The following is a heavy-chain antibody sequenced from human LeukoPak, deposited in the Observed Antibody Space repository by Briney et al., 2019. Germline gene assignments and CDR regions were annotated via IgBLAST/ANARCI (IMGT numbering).Heavy chain of an antibody. V-gene: IGHV3-30*18. CDR2: ISYDGSNK. CDR1: GFTFSSYG. Sequence: GGSLRLSCAASGFTFSSYGMHWVRQAPGKGLEWVAVISYDGSNKYYADSVKGRFTISRDNSKNTLYLQMNSLRAEDTAVYYSAKLAAADAFDIWGQGTMVTVSS. CDR3: AKLAAADAFDI. D-gene: IGHD2-15*01. J-gene: IGHJ3*02.